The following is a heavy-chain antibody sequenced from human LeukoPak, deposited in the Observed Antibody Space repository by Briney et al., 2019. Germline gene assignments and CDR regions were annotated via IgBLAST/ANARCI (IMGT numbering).Heavy chain of an antibody. V-gene: IGHV1-2*02. CDR2: INPYSGDT. D-gene: IGHD4-23*01. CDR3: ARVGWDLPIDY. Sequence: ASVKVSCKASRNTFTGHYIHWVRRAPGQGLEWMGWINPYSGDTNYAQKFQGRVTMTRGMSISTVYMDLSRLRSDDSAVYYCARVGWDLPIDYWGQGTLVTVSS. CDR1: RNTFTGHY. J-gene: IGHJ4*02.